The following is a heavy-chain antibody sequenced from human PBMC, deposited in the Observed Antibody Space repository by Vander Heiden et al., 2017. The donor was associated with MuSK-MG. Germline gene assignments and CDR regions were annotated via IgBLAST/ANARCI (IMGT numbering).Heavy chain of an antibody. V-gene: IGHV3-21*01. D-gene: IGHD1-1*01. CDR2: ISSSGSYI. J-gene: IGHJ4*02. CDR1: GFTFRSCT. Sequence: EVQRVEPGGGLVEPGGSLRPSCAASGFTFRSCTMNWVRQAPGKGLEGVASISSSGSYIYYADSVKGRFTISRDNAKNSLYLQMNSLRAEDTAVYYCARDQVTGTTLPLDYWGQGTLVTVSS. CDR3: ARDQVTGTTLPLDY.